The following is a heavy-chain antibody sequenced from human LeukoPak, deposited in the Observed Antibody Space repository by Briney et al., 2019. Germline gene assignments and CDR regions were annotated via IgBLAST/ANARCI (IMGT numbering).Heavy chain of an antibody. Sequence: GGSLGLSCAASGFTFSSFAMTWARQAPGKGLEWVSSIRGSGDGTSYADSVKGRFTMSRDNSKNTLYLQMSSLRAEDTAIYYCGRDPNGDYVGAFDFWGQGTLVTVSS. V-gene: IGHV3-23*01. J-gene: IGHJ3*01. CDR2: IRGSGDGT. CDR1: GFTFSSFA. D-gene: IGHD4-17*01. CDR3: GRDPNGDYVGAFDF.